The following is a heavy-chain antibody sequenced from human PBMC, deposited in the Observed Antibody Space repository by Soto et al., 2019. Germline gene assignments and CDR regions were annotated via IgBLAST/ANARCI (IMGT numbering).Heavy chain of an antibody. J-gene: IGHJ3*02. D-gene: IGHD6-6*01. CDR3: AKGGVEYNSFNDAFDI. Sequence: EVQLVESGGGLVQPGRSLRLSCAASGFTFDDYAMHWVRQAPGKGLEWVSGISWNSGSIGYADSVKGRFTISRDNAKNSLDLQMNSLRAEDTALYYCAKGGVEYNSFNDAFDIWGQGTMVTVSS. V-gene: IGHV3-9*01. CDR2: ISWNSGSI. CDR1: GFTFDDYA.